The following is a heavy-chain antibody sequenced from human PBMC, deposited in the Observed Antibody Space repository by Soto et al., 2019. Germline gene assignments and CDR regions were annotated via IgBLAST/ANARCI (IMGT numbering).Heavy chain of an antibody. Sequence: QLQLQQSGPGLVKPSQTLSLTCTVSGVTVSSGAYYWSWIRQHPGKGLGWIGNSYYNGSTYYSPSLQSRVAISSDTSKNQFSLRLSSVTAADTAVYYCARYRFSGSKWSKFDYWGQGTLVSVSS. D-gene: IGHD1-26*01. CDR1: GVTVSSGAYY. V-gene: IGHV4-31*03. CDR2: SYYNGST. CDR3: ARYRFSGSKWSKFDY. J-gene: IGHJ4*02.